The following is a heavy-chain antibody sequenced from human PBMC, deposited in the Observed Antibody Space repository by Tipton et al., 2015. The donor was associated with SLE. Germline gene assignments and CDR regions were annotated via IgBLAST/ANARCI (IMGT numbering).Heavy chain of an antibody. CDR2: IFQSVST. CDR1: GGSVSSNNW. D-gene: IGHD3-3*01. Sequence: TLSLTCAVSGGSVSSNNWWTWVRQPPGKGLEWIGEIFQSVSTNYNPSLKSRVTISVDTSKNQFSLKLSSVTAADTAVYYCARGPYDDFWSGPFDYWGQGTLVTVSS. CDR3: ARGPYDDFWSGPFDY. V-gene: IGHV4-4*02. J-gene: IGHJ4*02.